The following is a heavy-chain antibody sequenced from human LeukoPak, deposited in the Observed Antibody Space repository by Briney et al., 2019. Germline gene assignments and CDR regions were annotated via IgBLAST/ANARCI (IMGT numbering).Heavy chain of an antibody. CDR1: GGSISSGDYY. Sequence: PSETLSLTCTVSGGSISSGDYYWSWIRQPPGKGLEWLGYIYYSGSTYYNPSLKSRVTISVDTSKNQFSLKLSSVTAADTAVYYCARDRFGVVETSDYSYYYGMDVWGQGTTVTVSS. D-gene: IGHD4-11*01. CDR2: IYYSGST. V-gene: IGHV4-30-4*01. J-gene: IGHJ6*02. CDR3: ARDRFGVVETSDYSYYYGMDV.